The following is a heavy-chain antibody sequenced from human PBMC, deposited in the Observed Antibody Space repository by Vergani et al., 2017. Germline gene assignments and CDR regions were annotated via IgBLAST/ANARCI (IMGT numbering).Heavy chain of an antibody. J-gene: IGHJ4*02. CDR3: ARDLRYCSSTSCREFDY. V-gene: IGHV1-18*01. CDR1: GYTFTSYG. Sequence: QVQLVQSGAEVKKPGSSVKVSCKASGYTFTSYGISWVRQAPGQGLEWMGWISAYNGNTNYAQKLQGRVTMTTDTSTSTAYMELRSLRSDDTAVYYCARDLRYCSSTSCREFDYWGQGTLVTVSS. CDR2: ISAYNGNT. D-gene: IGHD2-2*01.